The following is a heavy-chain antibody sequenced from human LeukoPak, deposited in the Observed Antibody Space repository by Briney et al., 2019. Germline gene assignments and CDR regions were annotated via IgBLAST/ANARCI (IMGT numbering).Heavy chain of an antibody. J-gene: IGHJ4*02. D-gene: IGHD3-9*01. Sequence: SQTLSLTCAISGDSVSSNSAAWNWIRQSPSRGLEWLGRTYYRSKWYNDYAVSVKSRITINPDTSKNQFSLQLNSVTPEDTAVYYCAKDHRYYDILTGYFYFDYWGQGTLVTVSS. CDR1: GDSVSSNSAA. V-gene: IGHV6-1*01. CDR3: AKDHRYYDILTGYFYFDY. CDR2: TYYRSKWYN.